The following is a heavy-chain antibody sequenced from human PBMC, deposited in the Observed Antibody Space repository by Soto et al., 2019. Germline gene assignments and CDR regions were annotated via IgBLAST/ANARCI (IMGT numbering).Heavy chain of an antibody. V-gene: IGHV4-39*01. D-gene: IGHD6-6*01. J-gene: IGHJ6*03. CDR1: GGSISSSSYY. Sequence: SETLSLTYTVSGGSISSSSYYWGWIRQSPGKGLEWIGSLYYSGSTYYNPSLKSRVTISVDTSKNQFSLKLTSVTAADTAVYYCVRLRTTDPIAALTDYYMDVWGKGTTVTVSS. CDR2: LYYSGST. CDR3: VRLRTTDPIAALTDYYMDV.